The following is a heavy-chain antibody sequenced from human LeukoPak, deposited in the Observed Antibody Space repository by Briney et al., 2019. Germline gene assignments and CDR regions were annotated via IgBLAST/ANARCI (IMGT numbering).Heavy chain of an antibody. D-gene: IGHD6-19*01. CDR1: GFTFSSFA. J-gene: IGHJ4*02. CDR2: ISGSVLDT. V-gene: IGHV3-23*01. CDR3: AKETEYSSGWWDY. Sequence: PGGSLRLSCAASGFTFSSFAMTWVRQAPGKGLEWVSSISGSVLDTYYAASVKGRFTISRDDSESTLYLRMNSLRDEDTAIYYCAKETEYSSGWWDYWGQGTLVTVSS.